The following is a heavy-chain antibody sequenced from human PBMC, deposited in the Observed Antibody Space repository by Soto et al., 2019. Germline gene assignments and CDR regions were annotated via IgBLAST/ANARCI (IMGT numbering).Heavy chain of an antibody. J-gene: IGHJ5*02. CDR3: ARHLVLRFLEWSGGPFDP. D-gene: IGHD3-3*01. Sequence: GGSLRLSCAASGFTVSSNYMSWVRQAPGKGLEWVSVIYSGGSTYYADSVKGRFTISRDNSKNTLYLQMNSLRAEDTAVYYCARHLVLRFLEWSGGPFDPWGQGTLVTVSS. CDR1: GFTVSSNY. V-gene: IGHV3-66*04. CDR2: IYSGGST.